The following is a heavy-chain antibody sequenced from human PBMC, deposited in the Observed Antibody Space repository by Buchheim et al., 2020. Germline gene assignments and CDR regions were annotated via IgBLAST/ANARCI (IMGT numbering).Heavy chain of an antibody. J-gene: IGHJ4*02. V-gene: IGHV1-18*01. CDR1: GYTFTSYG. D-gene: IGHD5-18*01. CDR2: ISAYNGNT. Sequence: QVQLVQSGAEVKRPGASVKVSCKASGYTFTSYGISWVRQAPGQGLEWMGWISAYNGNTNYAQKLQGRVTVSTETSTSTAHMELRSLRSDDTAVYYCARDRNTAMVRAQGGFDYWGQGTL. CDR3: ARDRNTAMVRAQGGFDY.